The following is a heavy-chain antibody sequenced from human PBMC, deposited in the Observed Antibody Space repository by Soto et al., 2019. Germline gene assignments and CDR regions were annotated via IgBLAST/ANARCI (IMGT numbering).Heavy chain of an antibody. CDR2: HYYSGST. D-gene: IGHD6-25*01. V-gene: IGHV4-59*01. Sequence: SETLSLTCTVSGGSISSYYWSWIRQPPGKGLEWIGYHYYSGSTNYNPSLKSRVTISKDTSKNQFSLKLSSVTAADTAVYYCARQRAAGILPYYGMDVWGQGTTVTVSS. CDR3: ARQRAAGILPYYGMDV. CDR1: GGSISSYY. J-gene: IGHJ6*02.